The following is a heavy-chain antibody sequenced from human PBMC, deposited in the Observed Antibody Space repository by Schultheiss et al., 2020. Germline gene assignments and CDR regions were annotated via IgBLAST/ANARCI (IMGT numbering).Heavy chain of an antibody. V-gene: IGHV1-2*06. D-gene: IGHD1-7*01. CDR2: INPNSGGT. CDR1: GYTFTGYY. Sequence: ASVKVSCKASGYTFTGYYMHWVRQAPGQGLEWMGRINPNSGGTNYAQKLQGRVTMTRDTSTSTAYMELRSLRSDDTAVYYCARNWNYAHYYYYYMDVWGKGTTVNVSS. CDR3: ARNWNYAHYYYYYMDV. J-gene: IGHJ6*03.